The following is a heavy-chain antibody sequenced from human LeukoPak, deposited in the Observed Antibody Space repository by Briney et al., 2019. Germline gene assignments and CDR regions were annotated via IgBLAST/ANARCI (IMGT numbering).Heavy chain of an antibody. Sequence: SETLSLTCTVSGSISSYYWSWIRQPPGKGLEWIGYPYTSGSTNCNPSLKSRVTISVDTSKNQFSLDLSSVTAADTAVYYCARQKCTSTSCLTKNAFDIWGQGTMVTVSS. D-gene: IGHD2-2*01. CDR2: PYTSGST. J-gene: IGHJ3*02. CDR1: GSISSYY. V-gene: IGHV4-4*09. CDR3: ARQKCTSTSCLTKNAFDI.